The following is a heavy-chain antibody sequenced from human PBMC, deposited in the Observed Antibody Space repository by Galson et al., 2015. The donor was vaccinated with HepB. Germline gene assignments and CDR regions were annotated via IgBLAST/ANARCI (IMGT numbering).Heavy chain of an antibody. J-gene: IGHJ4*02. CDR2: ISGSGGST. V-gene: IGHV3-23*01. CDR3: AKSLDIAARPAVIFDY. Sequence: SLRLSCAASGFTFSSYAMSWVRQAPGKGLEWVSAISGSGGSTYYADSVKGRFTISRDNSKNTLYLQMNSLRAEDTAVYYCAKSLDIAARPAVIFDYWGQGTLVTVSS. D-gene: IGHD6-6*01. CDR1: GFTFSSYA.